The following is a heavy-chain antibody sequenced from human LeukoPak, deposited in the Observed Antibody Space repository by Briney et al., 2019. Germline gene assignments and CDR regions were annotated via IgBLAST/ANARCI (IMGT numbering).Heavy chain of an antibody. CDR1: GYTFTGYY. Sequence: ASVKVSCKASGYTFTGYYMHWVRQAPGQGLEWMGWINPNSGGTNYAQKFQGRVTMTRDTSISTAYMELSRLRSGDTAVYYCARGVNYYESSGHDAFDIWGQGTMVTVSS. CDR2: INPNSGGT. V-gene: IGHV1-2*02. J-gene: IGHJ3*02. D-gene: IGHD3-22*01. CDR3: ARGVNYYESSGHDAFDI.